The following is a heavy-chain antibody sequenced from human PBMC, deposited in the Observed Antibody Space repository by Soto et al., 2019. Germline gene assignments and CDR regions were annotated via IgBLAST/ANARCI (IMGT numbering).Heavy chain of an antibody. CDR3: TRDRRDGYNYLYAFDI. V-gene: IGHV3-73*02. D-gene: IGHD5-12*01. J-gene: IGHJ3*02. CDR1: GFTFSGSA. CDR2: IRSKANSYAT. Sequence: EVQLVESGGGLVQPGGSLKLSCAASGFTFSGSAMHWVRQASGKGLEWVGRIRSKANSYATAYAASVKGRFTISRDDSKNTAYLKMNSLKTEDTAVYYCTRDRRDGYNYLYAFDIWGQGTMVTVSS.